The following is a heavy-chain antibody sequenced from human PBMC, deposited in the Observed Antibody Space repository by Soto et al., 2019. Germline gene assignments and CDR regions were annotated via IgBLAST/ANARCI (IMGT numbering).Heavy chain of an antibody. D-gene: IGHD2-15*01. Sequence: KGLEWVSPMSWDGGSTYYADSVKGRFTISRDNSKYSLYLQMNSLRTEDTALYYCFFFQAEDGIGDTVPVPAFLLNRTSDL. J-gene: IGHJ2*01. CDR3: FFFQAEDGIGDTVPVPAFLLNRTSDL. V-gene: IGHV3-43*01. CDR2: MSWDGGST.